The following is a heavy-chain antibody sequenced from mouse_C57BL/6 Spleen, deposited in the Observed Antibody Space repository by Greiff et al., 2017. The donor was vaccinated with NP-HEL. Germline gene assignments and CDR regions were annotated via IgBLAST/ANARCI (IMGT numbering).Heavy chain of an antibody. V-gene: IGHV1-64*01. D-gene: IGHD3-2*02. CDR3: ASEGTAQATFAY. Sequence: QVQLQQPGAELVKPGASVKLSCKASGYTFTSYWMHWVKQRPGQGLEWIGMIHPNSGSTNYNEKFKSKATLTVDKSSSTAYMQLSSLTSEDSAVYYCASEGTAQATFAYWGQGTLVTVSA. CDR2: IHPNSGST. CDR1: GYTFTSYW. J-gene: IGHJ3*01.